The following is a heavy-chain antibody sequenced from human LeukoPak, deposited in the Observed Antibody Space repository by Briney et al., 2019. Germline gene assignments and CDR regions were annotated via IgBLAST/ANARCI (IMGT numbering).Heavy chain of an antibody. D-gene: IGHD3-22*01. J-gene: IGHJ3*02. CDR1: GFTFSNYN. V-gene: IGHV3-21*01. CDR3: ARVQIGPYYYDRSGYPPI. Sequence: GGSLRLSCAASGFTFSNYNMNWVRQAPGKGLEWVSSISSSSSLIYYADSVKGRFTISRDNAKNSLYLQMSSLRAEDTAVYYCARVQIGPYYYDRSGYPPIWGQGTKVIVSS. CDR2: ISSSSSLI.